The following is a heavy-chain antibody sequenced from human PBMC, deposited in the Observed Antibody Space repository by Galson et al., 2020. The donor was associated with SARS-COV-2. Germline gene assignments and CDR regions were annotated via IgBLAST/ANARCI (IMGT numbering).Heavy chain of an antibody. CDR2: ISAGSDDI. CDR3: ARDRWYSIDF. V-gene: IGHV3-21*05. J-gene: IGHJ4*02. Sequence: GGSLRLSCAVSGFTFSRYSMNWVRQAPGRGLEWLSYISAGSDDIYYADSAKGRFTVSGDNARNSLYLQMDSLRVEDTATYYCARDRWYSIDFWGQGTLVAVSS. CDR1: GFTFSRYS. D-gene: IGHD6-13*01.